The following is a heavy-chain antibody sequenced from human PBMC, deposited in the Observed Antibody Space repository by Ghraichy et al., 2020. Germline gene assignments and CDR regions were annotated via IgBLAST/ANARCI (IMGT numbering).Heavy chain of an antibody. Sequence: ASVKVSCKASGYTFTSYGISWVRQAPGQGLEWMGWISAYNGNTNYAQKLQGRVTMTTDTSTSTAYMELRSLRSDDTAVYYCARDTSLGDVVPAARGAEDYFDYWGQGTLVTVSS. D-gene: IGHD2-2*01. V-gene: IGHV1-18*04. CDR2: ISAYNGNT. J-gene: IGHJ4*02. CDR1: GYTFTSYG. CDR3: ARDTSLGDVVPAARGAEDYFDY.